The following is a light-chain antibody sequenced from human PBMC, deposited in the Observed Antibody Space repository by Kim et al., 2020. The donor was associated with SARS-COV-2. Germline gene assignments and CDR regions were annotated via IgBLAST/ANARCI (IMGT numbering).Light chain of an antibody. Sequence: AVGQKVRLTGQGDSLRNFYASWYQQKPGQAPILVMYGYNNRPSGIPDRFSGSSSGNTASLTITGAQADDEADYYCYSRGSSANHLVFGTGTKVTVL. CDR1: SLRNFY. V-gene: IGLV3-19*01. J-gene: IGLJ1*01. CDR3: YSRGSSANHLV. CDR2: GYN.